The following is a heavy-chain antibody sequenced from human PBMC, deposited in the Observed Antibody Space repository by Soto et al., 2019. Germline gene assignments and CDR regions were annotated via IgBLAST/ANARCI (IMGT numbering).Heavy chain of an antibody. D-gene: IGHD2-15*01. V-gene: IGHV4-34*01. CDR2: INHSGST. CDR1: GGSFSGYY. J-gene: IGHJ6*03. Sequence: SETLSLTCAVYGGSFSGYYWSWIRQPPGKGLEWIGEINHSGSTNYNPSLKSRVTISVDTSKNQFSLKLGSVTAADTAVYYCARGRGMWCSGGSCYSPYYYYMDVWGKGTTVTVSS. CDR3: ARGRGMWCSGGSCYSPYYYYMDV.